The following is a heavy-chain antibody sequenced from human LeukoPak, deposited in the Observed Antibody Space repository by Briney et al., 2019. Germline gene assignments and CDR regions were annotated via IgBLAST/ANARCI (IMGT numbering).Heavy chain of an antibody. Sequence: PGGSLRLSCAASGFTFSAYAMSWVRQAPGKGLEWVSTIGASGNTYYADSVKGRFTISRDNSKNTLYLQMNSLRAEDTAVYYCAKGFYDFWSGYSYTFWFDPWGQGTLVTVSS. CDR2: IGASGNT. D-gene: IGHD3-3*01. CDR1: GFTFSAYA. J-gene: IGHJ5*02. CDR3: AKGFYDFWSGYSYTFWFDP. V-gene: IGHV3-23*01.